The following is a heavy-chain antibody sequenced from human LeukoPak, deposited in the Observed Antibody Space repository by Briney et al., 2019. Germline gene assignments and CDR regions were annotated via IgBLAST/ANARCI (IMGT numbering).Heavy chain of an antibody. CDR3: AIFYGDRNWFDP. D-gene: IGHD4-17*01. CDR2: INPNSGGT. Sequence: GASVKVSCKASGYTFTGYYMHWVRQAPGQGLEWMGWINPNSGGTNYAQKFQGWVTMTRDTSTSTAYMELRSLRSDDTAVYYCAIFYGDRNWFDPWGQGTLVTVSS. J-gene: IGHJ5*02. CDR1: GYTFTGYY. V-gene: IGHV1-2*04.